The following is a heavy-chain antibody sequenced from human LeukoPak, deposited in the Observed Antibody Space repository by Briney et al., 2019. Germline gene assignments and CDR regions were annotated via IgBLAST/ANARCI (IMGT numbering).Heavy chain of an antibody. CDR2: IIPILGIA. CDR3: ARVPIAAAAGWFDP. CDR1: GYSFTGYY. V-gene: IGHV1-69*04. D-gene: IGHD6-13*01. J-gene: IGHJ5*02. Sequence: GASVKVSCKASGYSFTGYYIHWVRQAPGQGLEWMGRIIPILGIANYAQKFQGRVTITADKSTSTAYMELSSLRSEDTAVYYCARVPIAAAAGWFDPWGQGTLVTVSS.